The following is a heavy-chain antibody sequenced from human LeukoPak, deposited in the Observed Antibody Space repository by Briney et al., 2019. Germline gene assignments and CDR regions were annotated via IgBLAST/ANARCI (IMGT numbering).Heavy chain of an antibody. CDR1: GYTFNAYW. CDR2: IYAGDSEI. Sequence: GESLKIPCKGSGYTFNAYWIGWVRQMPGKGLEWMGVIYAGDSEIRYSPSFQGQVTISVDKSISTAYLQWSSLKASDTAMYYCARHSRGSNDYWGQGTLVTVSS. CDR3: ARHSRGSNDY. D-gene: IGHD5-12*01. V-gene: IGHV5-51*01. J-gene: IGHJ4*02.